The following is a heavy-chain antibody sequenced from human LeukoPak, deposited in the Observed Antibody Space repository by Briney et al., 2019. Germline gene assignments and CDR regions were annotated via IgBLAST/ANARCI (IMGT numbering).Heavy chain of an antibody. D-gene: IGHD6-13*01. CDR3: ARDRRAIAAAGTFYHFNY. V-gene: IGHV1-69*05. CDR1: GYTFTSYY. Sequence: GASVKVSCKASGYTFTSYYMYWVRQTPGQGLEWMGGIIHIFGTPYYAQKFQGRVTISTDESTSTVYMELSSLTFEDTAVYYCARDRRAIAAAGTFYHFNYWGQGTAVTVSS. CDR2: IIHIFGTP. J-gene: IGHJ4*02.